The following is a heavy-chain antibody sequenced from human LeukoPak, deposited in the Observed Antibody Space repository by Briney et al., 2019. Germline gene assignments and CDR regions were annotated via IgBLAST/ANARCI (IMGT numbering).Heavy chain of an antibody. V-gene: IGHV4-59*01. CDR2: IYYSGST. J-gene: IGHJ4*02. D-gene: IGHD2-15*01. Sequence: SETLSLTCTVSGGSISSYYWSWIRQPPGKGLEWIGYIYYSGSTNYNPSLESRVTISIDTSKNQFSLKLNSVTTADTAIYYCARGPRVYCSGGSCYGFDYWGQGTLVTVSS. CDR3: ARGPRVYCSGGSCYGFDY. CDR1: GGSISSYY.